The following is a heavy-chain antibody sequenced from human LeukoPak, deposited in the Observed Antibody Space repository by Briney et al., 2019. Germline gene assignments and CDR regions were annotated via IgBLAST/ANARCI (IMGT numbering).Heavy chain of an antibody. V-gene: IGHV4-39*01. Sequence: SETLSLTCTVYGGSISNSSYYWGWIRQPPGKGLEWIGSIYYSGCTYYNPYLKSRVTISVDTSKNQFSLKLSSVTAADTAVYYCARRHPSYYFDYWGQGTLVTVSS. J-gene: IGHJ4*02. CDR1: GGSISNSSYY. CDR3: ARRHPSYYFDY. CDR2: IYYSGCT. D-gene: IGHD3-16*02.